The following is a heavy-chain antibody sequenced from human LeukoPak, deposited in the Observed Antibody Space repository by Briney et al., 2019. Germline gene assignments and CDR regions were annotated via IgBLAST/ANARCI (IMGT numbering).Heavy chain of an antibody. CDR1: GGSISRGGYS. Sequence: SETLSLTCAVSGGSISRGGYSWRWIRQPPGKGLEWIGYIYHSGSTYYNPSLKSRVTISVDRSKNQFSLKLSSVTAADTAVYYCARRGLTGWSDPWGQGTLVTVSS. CDR2: IYHSGST. CDR3: ARRGLTGWSDP. J-gene: IGHJ5*02. V-gene: IGHV4-30-2*01. D-gene: IGHD2-15*01.